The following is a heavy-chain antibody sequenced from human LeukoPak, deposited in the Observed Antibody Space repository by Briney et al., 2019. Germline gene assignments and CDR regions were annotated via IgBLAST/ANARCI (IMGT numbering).Heavy chain of an antibody. D-gene: IGHD1-26*01. CDR3: ARGSLGTTTVDY. CDR1: GFTFSSYA. CDR2: ISYDGSNK. Sequence: HPGGSLILSCAASGFTFSSYAMHWVRQAPGKGLEWVAVISYDGSNKYNADSVKGRFTISRDNSKNTLYLQMDSLRAEDTAVYYCARGSLGTTTVDYWGQGTLVTVSS. J-gene: IGHJ4*02. V-gene: IGHV3-30*04.